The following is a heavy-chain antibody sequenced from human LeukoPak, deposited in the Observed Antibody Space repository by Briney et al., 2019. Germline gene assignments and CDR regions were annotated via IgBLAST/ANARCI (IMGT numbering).Heavy chain of an antibody. CDR1: GYTFPDHY. CDR3: SRGKVRGVIITSFGY. V-gene: IGHV1-2*02. Sequence: SLKVSLKASGYTFPDHYIHWVGQAPGQGLEWMGWNNANSGGTNYAQKFQGRVTMTRDTSISTAYMELSRLRSDGTAVYYCSRGKVRGVIITSFGYWGQGTLVTVYS. J-gene: IGHJ4*02. D-gene: IGHD3-10*01. CDR2: NNANSGGT.